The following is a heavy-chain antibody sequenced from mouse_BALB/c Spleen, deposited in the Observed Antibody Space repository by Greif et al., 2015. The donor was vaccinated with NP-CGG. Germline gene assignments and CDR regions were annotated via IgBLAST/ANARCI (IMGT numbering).Heavy chain of an antibody. CDR3: TRRTFYYAMDY. CDR2: INPSNGGT. V-gene: IGHV1S81*02. CDR1: GYTFTSYY. Sequence: QVQLQQSGAELVKPGASVKLSCKASGYTFTSYYMYWVKQRPGQGLEWIGEINPSNGGTNFNEKFKSKATLTVDKSSSTAYMQLSSLTSEDSAVYYCTRRTFYYAMDYWGQGTSVTVSS. J-gene: IGHJ4*01.